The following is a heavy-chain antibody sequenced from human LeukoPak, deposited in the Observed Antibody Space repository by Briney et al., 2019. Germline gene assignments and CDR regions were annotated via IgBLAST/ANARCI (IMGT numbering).Heavy chain of an antibody. J-gene: IGHJ6*03. Sequence: GGSLRLSCAASGFTFSDYYMSWIRQAPGKGLEWVSYISSSGSTIYYADSVKGRFTISRDNAKNSLYLQMNSLRAEDTAVYYCARVRTGGSHLGQDYYYYYYMDVWGKGTTVTVSS. CDR3: ARVRTGGSHLGQDYYYYYYMDV. V-gene: IGHV3-11*04. CDR1: GFTFSDYY. D-gene: IGHD1-26*01. CDR2: ISSSGSTI.